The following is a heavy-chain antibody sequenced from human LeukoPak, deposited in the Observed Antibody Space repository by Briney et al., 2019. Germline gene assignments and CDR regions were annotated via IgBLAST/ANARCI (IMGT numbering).Heavy chain of an antibody. CDR1: GFTFSSYG. V-gene: IGHV3-33*01. Sequence: GGSLRLSCAASGFTFSSYGMHWVRQAPGKGLEWVAVIWYDGSNKYYADSVKGRFTISRDNSKNTLYRQMNSLRAEDTAVYYCAREGTAAAGKRRSSQFDYWGQGTLVTVSS. CDR3: AREGTAAAGKRRSSQFDY. CDR2: IWYDGSNK. J-gene: IGHJ4*02. D-gene: IGHD6-13*01.